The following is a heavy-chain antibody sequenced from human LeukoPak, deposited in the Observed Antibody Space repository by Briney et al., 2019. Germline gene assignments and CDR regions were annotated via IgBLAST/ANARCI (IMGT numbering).Heavy chain of an antibody. J-gene: IGHJ4*02. CDR3: ARGRPYFDY. CDR1: GYSISSGFY. V-gene: IGHV4-38-2*02. CDR2: IYHSGST. Sequence: SETLSLTCTVSGYSISSGFYWGWIRQPPGKGLEWIGSIYHSGSTYYNPSLKSRVTISLDTSKNQFSLKLSSVTAADTAVYYCARGRPYFDYWGQGTLVTVSS.